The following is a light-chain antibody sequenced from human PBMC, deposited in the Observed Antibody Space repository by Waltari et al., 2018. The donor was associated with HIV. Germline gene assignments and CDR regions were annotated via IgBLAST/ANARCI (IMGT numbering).Light chain of an antibody. CDR1: GYNIRSNF. Sequence: QSVLTQPPSVSGAPGQRVTIPCSGSGYNIRSNFVNSYQQLPVTAPTVLIYNDDQPPSGVPARFSGSKSGTTASLAISGLQSEDEAEYYCAAWDDTLNVYVFGSGTKVTVL. V-gene: IGLV1-44*01. CDR3: AAWDDTLNVYV. J-gene: IGLJ1*01. CDR2: NDD.